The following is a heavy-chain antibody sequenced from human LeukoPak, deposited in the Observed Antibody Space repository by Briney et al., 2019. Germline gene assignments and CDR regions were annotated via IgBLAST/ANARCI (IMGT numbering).Heavy chain of an antibody. J-gene: IGHJ6*02. Sequence: GGSLRLACSASEFVFSSFGMNWVRQTPEKGLEWVAFISAIDNIIFYSDSVQGRFIVSRDNDNNSLFLEMNSLKGDDTALYYCARGTSNFKTKTRVGGMDVWGQGTMVVVSS. D-gene: IGHD3-16*01. V-gene: IGHV3-21*06. CDR3: ARGTSNFKTKTRVGGMDV. CDR1: EFVFSSFG. CDR2: ISAIDNII.